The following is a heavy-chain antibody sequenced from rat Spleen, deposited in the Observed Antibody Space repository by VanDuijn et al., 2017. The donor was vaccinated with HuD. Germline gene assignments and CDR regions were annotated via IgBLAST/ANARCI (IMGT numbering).Heavy chain of an antibody. V-gene: IGHV5-31*01. Sequence: EVQLVESGGGLVQPGGSLKLSCVASGFTFNNYWMTWIRQAPGKGLEWVATITGAGETTYYPDSVMGRFTISRDNAKSTLYLQMNSLRSEDTATYYCTRGGLYYFDYWGQGVMVTVSS. CDR2: ITGAGETT. CDR1: GFTFNNYW. J-gene: IGHJ2*01. CDR3: TRGGLYYFDY.